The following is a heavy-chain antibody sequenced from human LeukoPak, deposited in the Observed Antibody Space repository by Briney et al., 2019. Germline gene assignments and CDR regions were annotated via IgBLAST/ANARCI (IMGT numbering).Heavy chain of an antibody. CDR3: ARDSSSWSDAFDI. Sequence: SETLSLTCAVSGGSISSGGYSWSWIRQPPGKGLEWIGYIYHSGSTYYNPSLKSRVTISVDRSKNQFSLKLSSVTAADTAVYYCARDSSSWSDAFDIWGQGTMVTVSS. CDR2: IYHSGST. V-gene: IGHV4-30-2*01. CDR1: GGSISSGGYS. D-gene: IGHD6-13*01. J-gene: IGHJ3*02.